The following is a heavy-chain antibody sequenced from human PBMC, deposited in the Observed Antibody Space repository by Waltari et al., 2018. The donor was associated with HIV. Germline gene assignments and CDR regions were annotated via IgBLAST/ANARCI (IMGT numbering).Heavy chain of an antibody. CDR3: AREGFCRGGSCYSGAVDI. CDR1: GYPFPQYG. J-gene: IGHJ3*02. Sequence: QVQLVQSGTEVKKPGASVKVSCKASGYPFPQYGLRWVRQAPGQGREWMGWTSTYNLNTNYAQKFQGRSTLTRDTSTSTVYMELMSLTSDDTAVYYCAREGFCRGGSCYSGAVDIWGQGTLVTVSS. D-gene: IGHD2-15*01. CDR2: TSTYNLNT. V-gene: IGHV1-18*04.